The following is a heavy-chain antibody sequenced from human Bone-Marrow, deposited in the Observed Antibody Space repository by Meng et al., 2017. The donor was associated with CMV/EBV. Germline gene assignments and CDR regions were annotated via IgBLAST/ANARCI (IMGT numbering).Heavy chain of an antibody. D-gene: IGHD6-6*01. CDR1: GFTFSSYG. V-gene: IGHV3-30*02. J-gene: IGHJ6*02. CDR3: ARGGSRSIAAPQVRPELYGMDF. Sequence: GGSLRLSCAASGFTFSSYGMHWVRQAPGKGLEWVAFIRYDGSNKYYADSVKGRFTISRDNSKNTLYLQMNSLRAEDTAVYYCARGGSRSIAAPQVRPELYGMDFWGQGTTVTVSS. CDR2: IRYDGSNK.